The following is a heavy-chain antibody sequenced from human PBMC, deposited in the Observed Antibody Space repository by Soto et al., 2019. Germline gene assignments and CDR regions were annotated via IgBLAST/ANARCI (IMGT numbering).Heavy chain of an antibody. CDR1: GGSISSYY. Sequence: SETLSLTCTVSGGSISSYYWSWIRQPPGKGLEWIGYIYYSGSTNYNPSLKSRVTISVDTSKNQFSLKLSSVTAADTAVYYCARGRSSSWYWFDPWGQGTLVTVSS. CDR2: IYYSGST. D-gene: IGHD6-13*01. J-gene: IGHJ5*02. CDR3: ARGRSSSWYWFDP. V-gene: IGHV4-59*01.